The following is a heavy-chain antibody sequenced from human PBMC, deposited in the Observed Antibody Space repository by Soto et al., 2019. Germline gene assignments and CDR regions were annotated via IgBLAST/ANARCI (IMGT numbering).Heavy chain of an antibody. Sequence: EGQLVESGGGLVRPGGSLRLSCAASGFTFSDAWLSWVRQAPGKGLEWVGHIKSKTDGGTTDYAAPLKGRSTISRDDSKDTLYLQMNSLKTEDTALYYCTTGGHYFGDWGQGTLVTVSS. J-gene: IGHJ4*02. CDR1: GFTFSDAW. CDR2: IKSKTDGGTT. CDR3: TTGGHYFGD. V-gene: IGHV3-15*01. D-gene: IGHD3-10*01.